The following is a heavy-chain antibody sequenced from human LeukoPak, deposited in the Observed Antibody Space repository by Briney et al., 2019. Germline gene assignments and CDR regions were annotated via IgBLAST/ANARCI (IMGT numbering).Heavy chain of an antibody. CDR2: ISGSADTT. Sequence: PGGSLRLSCTASRFTFGTYAMNWVRQAPGRGLEWVSAISGSADTTYYADSVKGRFTISRDNSKNTLYLQMNNLRAGDTAVYYCTRATAGFDYWGQGTLVTVSS. V-gene: IGHV3-23*01. CDR3: TRATAGFDY. CDR1: RFTFGTYA. J-gene: IGHJ4*02.